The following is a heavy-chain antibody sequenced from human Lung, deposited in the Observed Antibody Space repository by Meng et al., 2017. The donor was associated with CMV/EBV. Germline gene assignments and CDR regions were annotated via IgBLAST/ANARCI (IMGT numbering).Heavy chain of an antibody. CDR1: GFTFSNYG. D-gene: IGHD6-13*01. CDR3: ARDADSSSFSPESARGYYYFGMDV. J-gene: IGHJ6*02. Sequence: GGSXRLXCAASGFTFSNYGMHWVRQAPGKGLEWVAFISYDGSNKYYADSVKGRFTISRDNSKNTLYLQMNSLRAEDTAVYYCARDADSSSFSPESARGYYYFGMDVWXQGPTVTVSS. CDR2: ISYDGSNK. V-gene: IGHV3-30*19.